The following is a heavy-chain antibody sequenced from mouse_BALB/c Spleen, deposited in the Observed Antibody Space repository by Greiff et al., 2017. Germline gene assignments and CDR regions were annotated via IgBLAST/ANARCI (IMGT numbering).Heavy chain of an antibody. D-gene: IGHD1-1*01. Sequence: EVQLQESGPSLVKPSQTLSLTCSVTGDSITSGYWNWIRKFPGNKLEYMGYISYSGSTYYNPSLKSRISITRDTSKNQYYLQLNSVTTEDTATYYCAKRGGITTAFDYWGQGTTLTVSS. CDR1: GDSITSGY. CDR3: AKRGGITTAFDY. CDR2: ISYSGST. J-gene: IGHJ2*01. V-gene: IGHV3-8*02.